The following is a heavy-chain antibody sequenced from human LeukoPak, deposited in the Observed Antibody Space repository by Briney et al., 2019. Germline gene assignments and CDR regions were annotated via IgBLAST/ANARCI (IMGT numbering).Heavy chain of an antibody. D-gene: IGHD3-22*01. J-gene: IGHJ1*01. Sequence: SETLSLTCTVSGGSISSYYWSWIRQPPGKGLEWIGYIYYSGSTNYNPSLKSRVTISVDRSKNQFSLKLSSVTAADTAVYYCARGDSSTPNRKYFQHWGQGTLVTVST. V-gene: IGHV4-59*12. CDR2: IYYSGST. CDR1: GGSISSYY. CDR3: ARGDSSTPNRKYFQH.